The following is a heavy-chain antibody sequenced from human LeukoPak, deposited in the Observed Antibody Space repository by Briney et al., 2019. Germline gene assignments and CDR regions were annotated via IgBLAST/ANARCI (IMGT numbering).Heavy chain of an antibody. Sequence: PSQTLSLTCTVSGGSISSGSYYWSWIRQPAGKGLEWIGRIYTSGSTNYNPSLKSRVTISVDTSKNQFSLKLSSVTAADTAVYYCARGAPLGYCSSTSCYTIDYWGQGTLVTVSS. V-gene: IGHV4-61*02. CDR3: ARGAPLGYCSSTSCYTIDY. CDR1: GGSISSGSYY. J-gene: IGHJ4*02. CDR2: IYTSGST. D-gene: IGHD2-2*02.